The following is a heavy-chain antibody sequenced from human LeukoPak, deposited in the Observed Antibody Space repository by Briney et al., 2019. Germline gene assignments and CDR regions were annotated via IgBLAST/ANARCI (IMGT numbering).Heavy chain of an antibody. CDR2: IYYSGST. J-gene: IGHJ5*02. D-gene: IGHD3-9*01. V-gene: IGHV4-39*01. CDR3: ARHRADYDILTGLFDP. Sequence: TSETLSLTCTVSGGSISSSSYYWGWIRQPPGKGLEWIGSIYYSGSTYYNPSLKSRVTISVDTSKNQFSLKLSSVTAADTAVYYCARHRADYDILTGLFDPWGQGTLVTVSS. CDR1: GGSISSSSYY.